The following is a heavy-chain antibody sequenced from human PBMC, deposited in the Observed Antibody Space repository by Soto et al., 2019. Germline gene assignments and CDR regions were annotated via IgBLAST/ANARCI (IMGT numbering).Heavy chain of an antibody. CDR1: GGSISSYF. J-gene: IGHJ4*02. CDR3: ARLGTNGQTLDY. D-gene: IGHD3-16*01. V-gene: IGHV4-4*07. CDR2: IYDTGST. Sequence: QVQLQESGPGLVKPSETLSLTCTVSGGSISSYFWTWIRQPAGKGLEWVGRIYDTGSTNYNPSLKSRVSMSVDTSKNQFSLKLSSVTAADTAVYYCARLGTNGQTLDYWGQGPLVTVSS.